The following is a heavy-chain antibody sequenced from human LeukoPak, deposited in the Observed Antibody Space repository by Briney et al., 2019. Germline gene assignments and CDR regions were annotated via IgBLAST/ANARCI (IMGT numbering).Heavy chain of an antibody. CDR1: GFTFSSYW. V-gene: IGHV3-7*01. Sequence: PGGSLRLSCAASGFTFSSYWMSWVRQAPGKGLEWVANIKQDGSEKYYVDSVKGRFTISRDNAKNSLYLQMNSLRAEDTAVYYCARGNAYDFWSGSRYYFDYWGQGTLVTVSS. D-gene: IGHD3-3*01. CDR3: ARGNAYDFWSGSRYYFDY. J-gene: IGHJ4*02. CDR2: IKQDGSEK.